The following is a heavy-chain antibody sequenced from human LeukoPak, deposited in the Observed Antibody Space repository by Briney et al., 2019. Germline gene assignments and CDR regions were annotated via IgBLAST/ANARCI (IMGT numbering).Heavy chain of an antibody. J-gene: IGHJ5*02. Sequence: SETLSLTCTVSGASISSGYYYWSWLRQSPGKGLEWIGYIYYSGTTYYSPSLKSRLTISLDTSTNHLSPKLTSVTAADTAIYYCPRDNDEGDYVGWFDPVAREPWSPSPQ. D-gene: IGHD4-17*01. CDR3: PRDNDEGDYVGWFDP. V-gene: IGHV4-30-4*01. CDR2: IYYSGTT. CDR1: GASISSGYYY.